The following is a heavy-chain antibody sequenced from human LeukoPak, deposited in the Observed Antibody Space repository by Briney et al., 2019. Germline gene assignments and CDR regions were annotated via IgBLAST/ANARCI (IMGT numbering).Heavy chain of an antibody. Sequence: ASVKVSCKASGYTFTSYGISWVRQAPGQGLEWMGWISTYNGNTNCAQKLQGRVTMTTDTSTSTAYMELRSLRSDDTAVYYCARSLVVTAIGDYWGQGTLVTVSS. CDR1: GYTFTSYG. D-gene: IGHD2-21*02. J-gene: IGHJ4*02. CDR2: ISTYNGNT. CDR3: ARSLVVTAIGDY. V-gene: IGHV1-18*01.